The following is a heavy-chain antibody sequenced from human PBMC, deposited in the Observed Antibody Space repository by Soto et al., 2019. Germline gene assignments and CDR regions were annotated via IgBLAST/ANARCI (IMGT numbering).Heavy chain of an antibody. V-gene: IGHV4-39*07. CDR1: GGSISSSSYY. D-gene: IGHD3-9*01. CDR2: IYYSGST. Sequence: PSETLSLTCTVSGGSISSSSYYWGWIRQPPGKGLEWIGSIYYSGSTNYNPSLKSRVTISVDTSKNQFSLKLSSVTAADTAVYYCARASDFDWLLLFDYWGQGTLVTVSS. J-gene: IGHJ4*02. CDR3: ARASDFDWLLLFDY.